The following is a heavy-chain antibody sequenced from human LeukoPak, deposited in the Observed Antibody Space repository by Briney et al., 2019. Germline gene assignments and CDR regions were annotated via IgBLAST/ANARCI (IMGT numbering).Heavy chain of an antibody. CDR2: ISAYNGNT. Sequence: ASVKVSCKASGYTFTSYGISWVRQAPGQGLEWMGWISAYNGNTNYAQKLQGRVTMTTDTSTSTAYMELRSLRSDDTAAYYCARGGMHCSSTSCYGMDVWGQGTTVTVSS. CDR1: GYTFTSYG. CDR3: ARGGMHCSSTSCYGMDV. D-gene: IGHD2-2*01. V-gene: IGHV1-18*01. J-gene: IGHJ6*02.